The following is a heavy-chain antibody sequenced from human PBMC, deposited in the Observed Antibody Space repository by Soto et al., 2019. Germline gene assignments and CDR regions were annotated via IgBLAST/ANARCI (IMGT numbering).Heavy chain of an antibody. CDR3: PRFSRTSSYMDV. Sequence: QVQLQQWGAGLLKPSETLSLTCAVYGGSFSGYYWSWIRQPPGKGLEWIGEINHSGSTNYNPSLKRRSPISVHTSKTQFSLSLSSVPAADRAVYSWPRFSRTSSYMDVWGKGTPVPVSS. J-gene: IGHJ6*03. CDR2: INHSGST. CDR1: GGSFSGYY. V-gene: IGHV4-34*01.